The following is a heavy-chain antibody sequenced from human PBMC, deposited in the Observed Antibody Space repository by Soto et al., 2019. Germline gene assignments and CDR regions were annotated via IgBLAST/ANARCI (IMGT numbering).Heavy chain of an antibody. CDR2: ISYDGSNK. D-gene: IGHD1-26*01. Sequence: QVQLVESGGGVVQPGRSLRLSCAASGFIFSDYGMHWVRQAPGKGLEWVTVISYDGSNKYYANSAKGRFTISRDNSKNTLYLQMNSLRAEDTAVYYCAKSLSGGTLRGAFDIWGQGTMVTVSS. V-gene: IGHV3-30*18. CDR3: AKSLSGGTLRGAFDI. CDR1: GFIFSDYG. J-gene: IGHJ3*02.